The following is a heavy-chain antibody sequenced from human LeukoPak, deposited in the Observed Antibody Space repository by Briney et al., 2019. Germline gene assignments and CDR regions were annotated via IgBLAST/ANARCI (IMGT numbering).Heavy chain of an antibody. CDR3: ARGNGDYPY. CDR2: IYHSGNT. CDR1: GYPISSGYY. D-gene: IGHD4-17*01. V-gene: IGHV4-38-2*02. Sequence: SETLSLTCTVPGYPISSGYYWGWIRQPPGKGLEWIGSIYHSGNTYYNPSLKSRVTISVDTSKNQFSLKLSSVTAADTAVYYCARGNGDYPYWGQGTLVTVSS. J-gene: IGHJ4*02.